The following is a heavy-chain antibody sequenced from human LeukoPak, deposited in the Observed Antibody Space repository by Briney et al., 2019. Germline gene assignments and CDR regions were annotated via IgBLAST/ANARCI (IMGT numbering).Heavy chain of an antibody. CDR3: ARDYSRYFDF. V-gene: IGHV1-2*02. J-gene: IGHJ4*02. Sequence: ASVKVSCKASGYTFTGYDIYWVRQAPGQGLEWMGWINPNSGGTDYTQKFQGRVTMTRDTSISTAYMELSRLRSDDTAEYYCARDYSRYFDFWGQGTLVTVSS. CDR1: GYTFTGYD. D-gene: IGHD4-11*01. CDR2: INPNSGGT.